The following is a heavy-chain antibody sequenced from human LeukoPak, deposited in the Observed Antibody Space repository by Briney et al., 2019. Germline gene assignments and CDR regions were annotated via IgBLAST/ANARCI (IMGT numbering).Heavy chain of an antibody. J-gene: IGHJ4*02. CDR1: GFTFSGSA. CDR3: TRHAHDNIVVVTATQTGFDY. Sequence: PGGSLRLSCAASGFTFSGSAMHWVRQASGKGLEWVGRIRSKANSYATAYAASVKGRFTISRDDSKNTAYLQMNSLKTEDTAVYYCTRHAHDNIVVVTATQTGFDYRGQGTLVTVSS. V-gene: IGHV3-73*01. CDR2: IRSKANSYAT. D-gene: IGHD2-21*02.